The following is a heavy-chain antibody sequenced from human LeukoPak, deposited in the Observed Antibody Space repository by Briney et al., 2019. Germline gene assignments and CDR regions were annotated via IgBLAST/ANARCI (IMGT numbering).Heavy chain of an antibody. J-gene: IGHJ4*02. V-gene: IGHV4-61*02. CDR3: AREGASYYDFWSGYYPYYFDY. Sequence: SQTLSLTCPVSGGSISSGRYYWSWIRQPAGKGLEWIGRIFTSGSTNDNPSLKSRVTITVDTSRNQFSLKLSSVNAADTAVYYCAREGASYYDFWSGYYPYYFDYWDQGTLVTVSS. CDR1: GGSISSGRYY. D-gene: IGHD3-3*01. CDR2: IFTSGST.